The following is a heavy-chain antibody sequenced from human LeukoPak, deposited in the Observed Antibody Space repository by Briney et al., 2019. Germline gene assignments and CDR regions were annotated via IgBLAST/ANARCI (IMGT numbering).Heavy chain of an antibody. Sequence: GGSMRLSCAASGFTFDDDAMHWVRQAPGKGLEWVSCISWNSGSIGYADSVKGRFTISRDNAKYSLYLQMNSLRAEDTALYYCAKGQAPYYYGSGGYSNWFDPWGQGTLVTVSS. V-gene: IGHV3-9*01. CDR3: AKGQAPYYYGSGGYSNWFDP. D-gene: IGHD3-10*01. CDR2: ISWNSGSI. J-gene: IGHJ5*02. CDR1: GFTFDDDA.